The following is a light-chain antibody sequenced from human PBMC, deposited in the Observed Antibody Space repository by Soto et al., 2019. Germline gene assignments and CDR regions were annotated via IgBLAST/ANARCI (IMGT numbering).Light chain of an antibody. Sequence: IVLTQSPGTLSLSTGERATLSCRASQSVRNNYLGWYPQKPGQAPRLIIHGASSRATGIPDRFRGSGSGTDFTLTISRLEPEDGAVDDGQQYGTSPGTFGPGTKVDIK. J-gene: IGKJ1*01. CDR2: GAS. V-gene: IGKV3-20*01. CDR1: QSVRNNY. CDR3: QQYGTSPGT.